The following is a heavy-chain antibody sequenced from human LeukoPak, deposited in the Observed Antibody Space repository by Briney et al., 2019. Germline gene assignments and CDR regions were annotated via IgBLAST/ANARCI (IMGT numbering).Heavy chain of an antibody. CDR2: ISAYNGNT. D-gene: IGHD3-22*01. J-gene: IGHJ4*02. V-gene: IGHV1-18*01. Sequence: ASAKVSCKASGYTFTSYGISWVRQAPGQGLEWMGWISAYNGNTNYAQKLQGRVTMTTDTFTSTAYMELRSLRSDDTAVYYCAREGDDYYDSSGYYLNWGQGTLVTVSS. CDR3: AREGDDYYDSSGYYLN. CDR1: GYTFTSYG.